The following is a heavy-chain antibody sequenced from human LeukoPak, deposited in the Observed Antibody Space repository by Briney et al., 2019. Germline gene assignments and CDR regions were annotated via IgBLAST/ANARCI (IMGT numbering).Heavy chain of an antibody. CDR3: ARARGAEAIDY. D-gene: IGHD6-25*01. V-gene: IGHV4-34*01. CDR2: INHSGST. CDR1: VGSFSGYY. J-gene: IGHJ4*02. Sequence: PSETLSLTCAVYVGSFSGYYWTWIRQAPGKGLEWIGEINHSGSTNYNPSLKSRVTISADTSKNQFSLKLRSVTAADTAAYYCARARGAEAIDYWGQGTLVTVSS.